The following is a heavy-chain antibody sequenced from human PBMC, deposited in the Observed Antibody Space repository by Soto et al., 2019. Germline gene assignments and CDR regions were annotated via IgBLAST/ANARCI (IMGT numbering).Heavy chain of an antibody. CDR1: GGSISGGGYS. D-gene: IGHD1-20*01. CDR3: TRRYNWNDYYFDH. Sequence: PSATLSLPCSFSGGSISGGGYSWSWIRQPPGKGLEWIGYNYHSGSTYYNPALKSRVTISVDRSKKELSLRLTSVTAADTAVYYCTRRYNWNDYYFDHWGQGTLVTVSS. CDR2: NYHSGST. V-gene: IGHV4-30-2*01. J-gene: IGHJ4*02.